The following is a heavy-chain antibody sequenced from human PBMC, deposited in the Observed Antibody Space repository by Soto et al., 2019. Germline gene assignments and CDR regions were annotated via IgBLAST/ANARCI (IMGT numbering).Heavy chain of an antibody. Sequence: SETLSLTCTVSGGSISSDGYYWTWIRQHPGKGLEWIGNIHYSGSTYYSPSLMSRLTISVDTSKSQFSLKLSSVTAADTAVYYCAAGPNLYFFDYWGQGSLVTVS. CDR1: GGSISSDGYY. V-gene: IGHV4-31*03. D-gene: IGHD6-13*01. J-gene: IGHJ4*02. CDR3: AAGPNLYFFDY. CDR2: IHYSGST.